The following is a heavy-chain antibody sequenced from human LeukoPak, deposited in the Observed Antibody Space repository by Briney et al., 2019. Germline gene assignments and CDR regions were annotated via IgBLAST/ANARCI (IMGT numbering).Heavy chain of an antibody. CDR3: ASGYNYGYYYYGMDV. CDR1: GFTFSTYW. D-gene: IGHD5-18*01. Sequence: GGSLRLSCAASGFTFSTYWMSWVRQAPGKGLEWVVNIKDDGSEKYYVDSVKGRFTISRDNAKNTLYLQMNSLRAEDTAVYYCASGYNYGYYYYGMDVWGQGTTVTVSS. CDR2: IKDDGSEK. J-gene: IGHJ6*02. V-gene: IGHV3-7*01.